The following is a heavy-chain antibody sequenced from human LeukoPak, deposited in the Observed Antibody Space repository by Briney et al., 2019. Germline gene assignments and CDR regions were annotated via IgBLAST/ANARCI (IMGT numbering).Heavy chain of an antibody. D-gene: IGHD3-10*01. CDR1: GFTFSSYG. Sequence: GGSLRLSCAASGFTFSSYGMHWVRQAPGKGLEWVAVISYDGSNKYYADSVKGRFTISRDNSKNTLYLQMNSLRAEGTAVYYCANEFYGSGSYYIPGYWGQGTLVTVSS. J-gene: IGHJ4*02. V-gene: IGHV3-30*18. CDR2: ISYDGSNK. CDR3: ANEFYGSGSYYIPGY.